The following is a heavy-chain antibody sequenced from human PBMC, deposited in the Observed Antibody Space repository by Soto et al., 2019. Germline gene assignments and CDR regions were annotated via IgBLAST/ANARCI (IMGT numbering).Heavy chain of an antibody. V-gene: IGHV3-7*04. D-gene: IGHD3-16*01. J-gene: IGHJ4*02. Sequence: EVQLVESGGGLVQPGGSLRLTCEVSGFTFRGSWMSWVRQAPGKGLEWVANVNQEGSDRYYVDSVKGRFTTSRDNAKKHLYLAMNSRGAGGGAVFYGARGGGNCDQWGQGTLVTVAS. CDR2: VNQEGSDR. CDR1: GFTFRGSW. CDR3: ARGGGNCDQ.